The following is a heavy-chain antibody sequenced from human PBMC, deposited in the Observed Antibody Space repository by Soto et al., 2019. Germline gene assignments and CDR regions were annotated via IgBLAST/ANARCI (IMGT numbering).Heavy chain of an antibody. D-gene: IGHD3-10*01. CDR3: ARGLILWFGELSRRGGYYYDMDV. V-gene: IGHV4-34*01. J-gene: IGHJ6*03. Sequence: WTWIRQTPEKGLEWIGEINDSGNINYNPSLKSRVTILVDTAKKQISLRLSSVTAADTAVYYCARGLILWFGELSRRGGYYYDMDVCGKGTTVTVSS. CDR2: INDSGNI.